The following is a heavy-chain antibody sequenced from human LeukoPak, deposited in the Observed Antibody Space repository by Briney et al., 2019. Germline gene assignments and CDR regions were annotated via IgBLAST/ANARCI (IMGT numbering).Heavy chain of an antibody. CDR2: IYYSGST. J-gene: IGHJ4*02. V-gene: IGHV4-59*01. CDR3: ARARGGYYFDY. CDR1: GGSISSYY. Sequence: PSETLSFTCTVSGGSISSYYWSWIRQPPGKGLEWIGYIYYSGSTNYNPSLKSRVTVSVDTSKNQFSLRLSSVTAADTAVYYCARARGGYYFDYWGQGTLVTVSS. D-gene: IGHD3-10*01.